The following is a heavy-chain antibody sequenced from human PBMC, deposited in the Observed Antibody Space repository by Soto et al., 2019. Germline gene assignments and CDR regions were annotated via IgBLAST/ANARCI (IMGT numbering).Heavy chain of an antibody. CDR1: GFTFSSYG. D-gene: IGHD3-22*01. CDR2: IWYDGSNK. V-gene: IGHV3-33*01. Sequence: QVQLVESGGGVVQPGRSLRLSCAASGFTFSSYGMHWVRQDPGKGLEWVAVIWYDGSNKYYADSVKGRFTISRDNSKNTLYLEMNSLRAEDTAVYYCARDSSSGYYKKLHLYFDYWGQGGLVAVSS. CDR3: ARDSSSGYYKKLHLYFDY. J-gene: IGHJ4*02.